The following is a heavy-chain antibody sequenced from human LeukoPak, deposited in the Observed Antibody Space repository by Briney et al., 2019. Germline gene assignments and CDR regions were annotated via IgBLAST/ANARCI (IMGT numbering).Heavy chain of an antibody. CDR2: INQDGTEK. J-gene: IGHJ3*02. Sequence: GGSLRLSCAASGFTFSNYEMHWVRQAPGKGLEWVANINQDGTEKYYVDSVKGRFTISRDNAKNSLYLQMNSLRAEDMALYYCAKGLGAARGTNAFDIWGQGTMVTVSS. D-gene: IGHD6-6*01. CDR1: GFTFSNYE. V-gene: IGHV3-7*03. CDR3: AKGLGAARGTNAFDI.